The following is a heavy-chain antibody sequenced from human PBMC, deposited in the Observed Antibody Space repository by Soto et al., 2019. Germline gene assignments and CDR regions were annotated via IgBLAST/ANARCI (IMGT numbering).Heavy chain of an antibody. CDR2: IYSGGST. J-gene: IGHJ4*02. Sequence: PGGSLRLSCAASGFTVSSNYMSWVRQAPGKGLEWVSVIYSGGSTYYADSVKGRFTISRHNSKNTLYLQMNSLRAEDTAVYYCASNRFYSRSWYYFDYWGQGTLVTVYS. D-gene: IGHD6-13*01. V-gene: IGHV3-53*04. CDR3: ASNRFYSRSWYYFDY. CDR1: GFTVSSNY.